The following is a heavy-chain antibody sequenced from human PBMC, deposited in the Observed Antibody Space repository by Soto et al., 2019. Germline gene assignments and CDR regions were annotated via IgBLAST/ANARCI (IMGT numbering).Heavy chain of an antibody. J-gene: IGHJ6*03. D-gene: IGHD2-21*01. CDR2: ISAYNGNT. Sequence: QDQLVQSGAEVKKPGASVKVSCKASGYSFTNYGITWVRQAPGQGFEWMGWISAYNGNTNYAQKFQGRVTMTTDAATTTADVALRSPQPDDTAAYYCARGRVVAPPVAANSHYYYYLAAGGRG. CDR1: GYSFTNYG. V-gene: IGHV1-18*01. CDR3: ARGRVVAPPVAANSHYYYYLAA.